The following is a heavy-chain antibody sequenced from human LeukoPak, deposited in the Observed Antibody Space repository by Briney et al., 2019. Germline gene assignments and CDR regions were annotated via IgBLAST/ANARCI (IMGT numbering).Heavy chain of an antibody. D-gene: IGHD3-22*01. J-gene: IGHJ6*02. Sequence: GGSLRLSCAASGFTVSSNYMSWVRQAPGKGLEWVSVIYSGGSTYYADSVKGRFTISRDNSKNTLYLQMNSLRAEDTAVYYCASGYYDSSGLPSYYYYGMDVWGQGTTVTVSS. CDR1: GFTVSSNY. V-gene: IGHV3-66*01. CDR2: IYSGGST. CDR3: ASGYYDSSGLPSYYYYGMDV.